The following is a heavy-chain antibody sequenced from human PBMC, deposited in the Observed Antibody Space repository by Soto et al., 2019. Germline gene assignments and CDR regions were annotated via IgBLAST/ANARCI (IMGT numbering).Heavy chain of an antibody. CDR3: ARRTQWFGEPFDY. CDR1: GGSISSSSYY. D-gene: IGHD3-10*01. CDR2: IYYSGST. Sequence: QLQLQESGPGLVKPSETLSLTCTVSGGSISSSSYYWGWIRQPPGKGLEWIGSIYYSGSTYYNPSLKSRVTISVDTSKNQFSLKLSSVTAADTAVYYCARRTQWFGEPFDYWGQGTLVTVSS. V-gene: IGHV4-39*01. J-gene: IGHJ4*02.